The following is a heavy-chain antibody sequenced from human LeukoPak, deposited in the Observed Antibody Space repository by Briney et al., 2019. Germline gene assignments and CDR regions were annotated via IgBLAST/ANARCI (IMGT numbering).Heavy chain of an antibody. V-gene: IGHV1-2*06. D-gene: IGHD1-7*01. CDR3: ARTPYNWNYVFSAFDI. Sequence: ASVKVSCKASGYTFTGYYMHWVRQAPGQGLEWMGRINPNSGGTNYAQKFQGRVTITADESTSTAYMELSSLRSEDTAVYYCARTPYNWNYVFSAFDIWGQGTMVTVSS. J-gene: IGHJ3*02. CDR1: GYTFTGYY. CDR2: INPNSGGT.